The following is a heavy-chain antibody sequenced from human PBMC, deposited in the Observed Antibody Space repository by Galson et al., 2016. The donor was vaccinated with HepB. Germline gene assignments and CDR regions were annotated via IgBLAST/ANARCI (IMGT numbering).Heavy chain of an antibody. CDR1: GFTFSSYA. V-gene: IGHV3-30*04. CDR2: ISYDGSNK. Sequence: SLRLSCAASGFTFSSYAMYWVRQAPGKGLEWVAVISYDGSNKPYADSVKGRFTISRDSSKNTLYLQMNSLRAEDTAVYYCAREGVYSFYFDYWGQGTLVTVSS. D-gene: IGHD6-6*01. J-gene: IGHJ4*02. CDR3: AREGVYSFYFDY.